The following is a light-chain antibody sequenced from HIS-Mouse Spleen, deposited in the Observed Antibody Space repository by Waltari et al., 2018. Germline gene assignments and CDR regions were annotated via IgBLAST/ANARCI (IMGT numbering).Light chain of an antibody. V-gene: IGLV3-10*01. CDR3: YSTDSSGNHRV. Sequence: YELTQPPSVSVSPGQTARITCSGDAFPKKYAYWYQQKLGQAPVLVIYEDSKRPSGIPERFSGSSSGTMATLTISGAQVEDEADYYCYSTDSSGNHRVFGGGTKLTVL. CDR1: AFPKKY. CDR2: EDS. J-gene: IGLJ2*01.